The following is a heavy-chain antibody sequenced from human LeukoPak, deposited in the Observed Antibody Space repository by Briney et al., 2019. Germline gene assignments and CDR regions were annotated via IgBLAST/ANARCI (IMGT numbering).Heavy chain of an antibody. D-gene: IGHD2-21*02. CDR1: GFTVSSNY. Sequence: PGGSLRLSCAASGFTVSSNYMSWVRQAPGKGLEWVSVIYSGGSTDYADSVKGRFTISRDNSKNTLYLQMSSLRAEDTAVYYCARDPAYCGGDCYSNAFDIWGQGTMVTVSS. CDR3: ARDPAYCGGDCYSNAFDI. CDR2: IYSGGST. V-gene: IGHV3-66*01. J-gene: IGHJ3*02.